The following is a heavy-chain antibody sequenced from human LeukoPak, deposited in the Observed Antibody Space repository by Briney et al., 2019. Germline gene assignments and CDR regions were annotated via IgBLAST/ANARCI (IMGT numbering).Heavy chain of an antibody. J-gene: IGHJ3*02. CDR1: GVSISGSSYF. V-gene: IGHV4-39*07. Sequence: SETLSLTCSVSGVSISGSSYFWGWVRECPGRGGGWVGSISYSGTAYYNPCLKSLVTISAYTSKNQFSLKLSSVSAEDTAVYFCERGSYCDFWRCYYSTPYGFDIWGQGTMVTVSS. CDR2: ISYSGTA. CDR3: ERGSYCDFWRCYYSTPYGFDI. D-gene: IGHD3-3*01.